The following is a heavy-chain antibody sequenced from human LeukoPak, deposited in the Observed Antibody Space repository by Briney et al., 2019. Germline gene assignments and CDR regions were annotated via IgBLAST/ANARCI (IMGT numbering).Heavy chain of an antibody. CDR2: IHYTGST. CDR3: ARGLPGYSGGDDAFDI. D-gene: IGHD2-21*01. J-gene: IGHJ3*02. V-gene: IGHV4-59*01. CDR1: SASIISYY. Sequence: SETLSLTCTVSSASIISYYWTWVRQPPGKGLEWIGYIHYTGSTNYNPSFKSRLTISVDTSTNQFSLRLNFVTAADTAVYYCARGLPGYSGGDDAFDIWGLGIQVIVSS.